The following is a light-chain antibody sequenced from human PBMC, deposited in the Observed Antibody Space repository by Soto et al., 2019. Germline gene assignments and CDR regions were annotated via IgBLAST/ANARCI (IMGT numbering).Light chain of an antibody. CDR1: SSDVGSYNR. CDR2: EVN. J-gene: IGLJ1*01. CDR3: SSYTSSNTYV. Sequence: QSALTQPPSVSGSPGQSVAISCTGTSSDVGSYNRVSWYQQPPGTAPKVMIYEVNNRPSGVPDRFSGSKSGNTASLTISGLQAEDEDDYYCSSYTSSNTYVFGTGIKVTVL. V-gene: IGLV2-18*02.